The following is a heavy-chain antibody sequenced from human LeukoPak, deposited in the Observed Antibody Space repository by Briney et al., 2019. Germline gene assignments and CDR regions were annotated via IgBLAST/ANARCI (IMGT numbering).Heavy chain of an antibody. J-gene: IGHJ5*02. CDR1: GGSITSNF. D-gene: IGHD3-22*01. CDR2: IYYSGST. CDR3: ARLTYYQDSGGYYWFDP. Sequence: PSETLSLTCTVSGGSITSNFWSWIRQPPGEGLEWSGYIYYSGSTNYNPSLNSRVTISADTSKNQFSLKLTSVTTTDTAIYSCARLTYYQDSGGYYWFDPWGQGILVTVSS. V-gene: IGHV4-59*01.